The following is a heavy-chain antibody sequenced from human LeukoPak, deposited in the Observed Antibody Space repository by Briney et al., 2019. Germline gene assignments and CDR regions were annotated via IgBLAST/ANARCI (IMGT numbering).Heavy chain of an antibody. D-gene: IGHD6-19*01. J-gene: IGHJ3*02. CDR3: ARVPAYSSGVPAFHI. Sequence: SETLSLTCAVSGYSISSGYYWGWIRQPPGKGLEWIGSIYHSGSTYYNPSLESRVTISVDTSKNQFSLKLSSVTAADTAVYYCARVPAYSSGVPAFHIWGQGTMVTVSS. V-gene: IGHV4-38-2*01. CDR2: IYHSGST. CDR1: GYSISSGYY.